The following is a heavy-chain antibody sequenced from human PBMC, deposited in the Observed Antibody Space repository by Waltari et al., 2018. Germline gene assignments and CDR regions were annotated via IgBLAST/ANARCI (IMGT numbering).Heavy chain of an antibody. CDR2: INHSGST. J-gene: IGHJ5*02. Sequence: QVQLQQWGAGLLKPSETLSPTCAVYGGSFSGYYWSWIRSPPGKGLEWIGEINHSGSTNYNPSLKSRVTISVDTSKNQFSLKLSSVTAADTAVYYCARGKRLTMIVVVPRNWFDPWGQGTLVTVSS. V-gene: IGHV4-34*01. CDR1: GGSFSGYY. CDR3: ARGKRLTMIVVVPRNWFDP. D-gene: IGHD3-22*01.